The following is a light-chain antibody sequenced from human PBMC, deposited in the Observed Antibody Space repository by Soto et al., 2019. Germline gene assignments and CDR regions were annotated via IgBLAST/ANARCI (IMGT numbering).Light chain of an antibody. CDR1: QSVNSI. Sequence: EIVMTQSPATLSVSPGERATLSCRASQSVNSILAWYQQKPGQAPRLLIYGASTRAPGVPVRFSGSGSGTEFTLTISSLQSEDFAVYYCQQYNNWPPMYTFGQGTKLEI. J-gene: IGKJ2*01. CDR2: GAS. CDR3: QQYNNWPPMYT. V-gene: IGKV3-15*01.